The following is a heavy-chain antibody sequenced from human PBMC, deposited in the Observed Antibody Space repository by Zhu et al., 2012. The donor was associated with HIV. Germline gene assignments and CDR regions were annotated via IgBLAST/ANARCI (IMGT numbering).Heavy chain of an antibody. Sequence: QVQLQESGPGLVEPSETLSLTCTVSGGSISTYYYAWIRQPPARGLEWIGYIYYTGSTTYNPSLKSRVTMSLETSKNQFSLRLSSVTAADTAVYYCARLHTWGYEEFDPWAREPWSPSPQ. CDR3: ARLHTWGYEEFDP. V-gene: IGHV4-59*01. D-gene: IGHD3-16*01. J-gene: IGHJ5*02. CDR2: IYYTGST. CDR1: GGSISTYY.